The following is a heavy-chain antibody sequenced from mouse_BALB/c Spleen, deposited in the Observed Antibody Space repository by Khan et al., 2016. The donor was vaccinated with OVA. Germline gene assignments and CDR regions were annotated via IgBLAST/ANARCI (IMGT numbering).Heavy chain of an antibody. J-gene: IGHJ2*01. CDR2: ISYSGNT. V-gene: IGHV3-2*02. CDR3: ARVYGGDFDY. D-gene: IGHD1-1*01. CDR1: GYSITSDYA. Sequence: EVKLEVSGPGLVKPSQSLSLTCTVTGYSITSDYAWNWIRQFPGNKLEWMGYISYSGNTKYNPSLKSRISITRDTSKNQFFLQLNSVTIEDTATYYCARVYGGDFDYWGQGTPLTVSS.